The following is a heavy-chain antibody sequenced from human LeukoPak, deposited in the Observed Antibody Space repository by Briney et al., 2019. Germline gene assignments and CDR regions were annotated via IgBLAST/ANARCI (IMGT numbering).Heavy chain of an antibody. J-gene: IGHJ4*02. Sequence: GGSLRLSCAASGFAFINYGMSWVRQAPGKGLEWVSAISGSGDTTYYADSLKGRFTISRDNSKNTLYLQMSSLRAEDTALYYCAKDRVGAILYFDYWGQGTLVTVSS. CDR2: ISGSGDTT. V-gene: IGHV3-23*01. CDR3: AKDRVGAILYFDY. D-gene: IGHD1-26*01. CDR1: GFAFINYG.